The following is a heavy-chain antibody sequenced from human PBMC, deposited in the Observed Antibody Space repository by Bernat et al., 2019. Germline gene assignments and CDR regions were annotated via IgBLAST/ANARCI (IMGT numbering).Heavy chain of an antibody. CDR3: AREEIAVAGRYYGMDV. D-gene: IGHD6-19*01. J-gene: IGHJ6*02. CDR1: GFTFSSYG. Sequence: QVQLVESGGGVVQPGRSLRLSCAASGFTFSSYGMHWVRQAPGKGLEWVAVIWYDGSNKYYADSVKGRFTISRDNSKNTLYLQMNSLRAEDTAVYYCAREEIAVAGRYYGMDVWGQGTMVTVSS. CDR2: IWYDGSNK. V-gene: IGHV3-33*01.